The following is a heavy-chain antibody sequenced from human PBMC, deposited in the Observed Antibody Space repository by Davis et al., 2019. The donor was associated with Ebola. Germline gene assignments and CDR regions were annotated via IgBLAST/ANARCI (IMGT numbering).Heavy chain of an antibody. V-gene: IGHV4-59*08. CDR3: TIGGTTGGFDY. Sequence: SETLSLTCTVSGGSISNYYWNWIRQPPGKGLEWIGYIYYSGSTNYNPSLKSRVTISVDTSKNQFSLKLSSVTAADTAVYYCTIGGTTGGFDYWGQGTLVTVSS. D-gene: IGHD3-16*01. CDR2: IYYSGST. CDR1: GGSISNYY. J-gene: IGHJ4*02.